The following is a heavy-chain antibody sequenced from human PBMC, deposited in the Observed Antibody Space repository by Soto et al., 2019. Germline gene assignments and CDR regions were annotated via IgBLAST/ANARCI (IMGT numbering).Heavy chain of an antibody. CDR2: INSDGSST. J-gene: IGHJ6*02. Sequence: GGSLRLSCAASGLTFSSYWMHWVRQAPGKGLVWVSRINSDGSSTSYADSVKGRFTTSRDNAKNTLYLQMNSLRAEDTAVYYCARGGVRGYRMDVWGQGTTVTVSS. V-gene: IGHV3-74*01. CDR1: GLTFSSYW. D-gene: IGHD5-12*01. CDR3: ARGGVRGYRMDV.